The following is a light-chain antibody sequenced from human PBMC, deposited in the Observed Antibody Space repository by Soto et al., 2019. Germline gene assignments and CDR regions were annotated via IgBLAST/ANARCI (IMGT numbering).Light chain of an antibody. V-gene: IGLV1-40*01. Sequence: QSVLTQPPSASGTPGQRVTISCSGSNSNIGVYPVHWYQRLPGTAPKLLIYGSSIRPSGVPDRFSGSKSGTSASLAITGLQAEDEADYYCQSYDSSLSGWVFGGGTKLTVL. CDR1: NSNIGVYP. J-gene: IGLJ3*02. CDR2: GSS. CDR3: QSYDSSLSGWV.